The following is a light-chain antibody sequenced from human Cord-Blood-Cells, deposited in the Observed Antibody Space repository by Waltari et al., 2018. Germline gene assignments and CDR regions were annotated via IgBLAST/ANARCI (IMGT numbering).Light chain of an antibody. CDR2: QDS. Sequence: SYELTQPPSVSVSPGQTASITCSGDKLGDKYACWYQQKPGQSPVLVIYQDSKRPSGIPGRFSGSNAGNTATLTISGTQAMDEADDYGQAWDSSTLVVFGGGTKLTVL. V-gene: IGLV3-1*01. CDR1: KLGDKY. CDR3: QAWDSSTLVV. J-gene: IGLJ2*01.